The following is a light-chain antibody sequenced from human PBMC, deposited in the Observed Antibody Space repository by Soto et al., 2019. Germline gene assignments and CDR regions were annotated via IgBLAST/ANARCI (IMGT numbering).Light chain of an antibody. J-gene: IGLJ3*02. CDR2: EVT. CDR1: SSDVGGYNY. CDR3: SSYVGSNNLGWL. V-gene: IGLV2-8*01. Sequence: QSVLTQPTSASGSPGQSVTISCTGTSSDVGGYNYVSWYQPHPGKAPKLMIYEVTKRPSGVPGRFSGSKSGNSASLTVSGLQAADGAEYYCSSYVGSNNLGWLFGGGTKVAVL.